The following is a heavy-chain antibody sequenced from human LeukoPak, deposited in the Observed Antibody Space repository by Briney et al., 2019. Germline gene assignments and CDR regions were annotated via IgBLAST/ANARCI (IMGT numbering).Heavy chain of an antibody. CDR2: IYHSGST. D-gene: IGHD3-22*01. CDR1: GYSISSGYY. J-gene: IGHJ3*02. V-gene: IGHV4-38-2*02. Sequence: PSETLSLTCTVSGYSISSGYYWGWIRQPPGKGLEWIGSIYHSGSTYYNPSLKSRVTISVDTSKNQFSLKLSSVTAADTAVYYCARSMIVVVNFPDAFDIWGQGTMVTVSS. CDR3: ARSMIVVVNFPDAFDI.